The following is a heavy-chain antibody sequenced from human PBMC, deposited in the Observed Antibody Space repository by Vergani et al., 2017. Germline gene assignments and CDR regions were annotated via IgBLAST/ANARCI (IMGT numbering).Heavy chain of an antibody. CDR1: GASTRSSNYY. V-gene: IGHV4-39*01. CDR2: IYYSGST. D-gene: IGHD6-19*01. Sequence: LQLQESGPGLVKPSATLSLTCSVSGASTRSSNYYWGWIRQPPGKGLEWIASIYYSGSTYYNPSLKIRVTISVDTSKNQFSLKLSSVTAADTAVYFCARHSTVEWLVKLGWIDPWGQGILVTVSS. CDR3: ARHSTVEWLVKLGWIDP. J-gene: IGHJ5*02.